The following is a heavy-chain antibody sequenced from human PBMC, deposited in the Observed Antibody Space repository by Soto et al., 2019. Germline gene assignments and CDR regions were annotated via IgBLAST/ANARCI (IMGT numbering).Heavy chain of an antibody. V-gene: IGHV3-30-3*01. CDR3: ARDLSYSSSWYLGY. J-gene: IGHJ4*02. D-gene: IGHD6-13*01. Sequence: HPGGSLRLSCAASGFTFSSYAMHWVRQAPGKGLEWVAVISYDGSNKYYADSVKGRFTISRDNSKNTLYLQMNSLRAEDTAVYYCARDLSYSSSWYLGYWGQGTLVTVSS. CDR2: ISYDGSNK. CDR1: GFTFSSYA.